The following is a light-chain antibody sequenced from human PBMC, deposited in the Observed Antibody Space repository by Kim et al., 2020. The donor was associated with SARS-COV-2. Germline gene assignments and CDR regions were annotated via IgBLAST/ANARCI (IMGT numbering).Light chain of an antibody. Sequence: PGGTVTLTCDSSTGAVPRGHFPYWFQQKPGQAPRTLIYDTGNRHSWTPARFSGSLLGGKAALTLSAAQAEDEADYYCLLSYSDSRVFGGGTQLTVL. V-gene: IGLV7-46*01. CDR1: TGAVPRGHF. CDR2: DTG. J-gene: IGLJ2*01. CDR3: LLSYSDSRV.